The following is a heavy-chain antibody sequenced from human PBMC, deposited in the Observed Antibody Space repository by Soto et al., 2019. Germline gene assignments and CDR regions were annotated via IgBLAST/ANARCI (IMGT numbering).Heavy chain of an antibody. CDR3: ARLNNKVVVPPEFYVDH. J-gene: IGHJ6*03. CDR2: VYPGDSDT. V-gene: IGHV5-51*01. Sequence: RGESLKISCKASGYVFGSLWIAWVRQVPGKGLEWLGTVYPGDSDTKYGPSLQGRVTISADKSINTAYLQWGSLKASDTAIYYCARLNNKVVVPPEFYVDHWGKGTTVTVSS. D-gene: IGHD2-2*01. CDR1: GYVFGSLW.